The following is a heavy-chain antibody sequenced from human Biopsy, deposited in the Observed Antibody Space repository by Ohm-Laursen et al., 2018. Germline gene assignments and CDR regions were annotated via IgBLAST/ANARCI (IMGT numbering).Heavy chain of an antibody. CDR2: ISGTTTKT. CDR3: AKDRGYDILTGYYAEE. Sequence: SLRLSCAASGFTFNIYAMNWVRQAPGKGLEWVSTISGTTTKTYYADSVKGRFTISRDNSKNTVDLQMNSLRAGDMAVYYCAKDRGYDILTGYYAEEWSQGTLVTVSS. CDR1: GFTFNIYA. V-gene: IGHV3-23*01. J-gene: IGHJ4*02. D-gene: IGHD3-9*01.